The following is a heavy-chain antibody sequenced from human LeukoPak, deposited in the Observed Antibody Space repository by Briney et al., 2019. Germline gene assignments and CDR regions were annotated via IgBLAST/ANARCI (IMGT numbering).Heavy chain of an antibody. D-gene: IGHD4-17*01. CDR3: ARGDGDYRGYFDS. V-gene: IGHV4-4*07. CDR2: VYSSGST. Sequence: SETLSLTCTVSGGSISNYYWSWIRQPAGKGLEWIGRVYSSGSTNYSPSLTGRVTMSVDTSKNQFSLNLSSVTAADTAVYSCARGDGDYRGYFDSWGRGTLVSVSS. CDR1: GGSISNYY. J-gene: IGHJ4*02.